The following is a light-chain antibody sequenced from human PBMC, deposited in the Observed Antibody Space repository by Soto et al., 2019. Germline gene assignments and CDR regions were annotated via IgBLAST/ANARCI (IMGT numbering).Light chain of an antibody. V-gene: IGKV3-20*01. J-gene: IGKJ2*01. Sequence: PGETATLSCRASQSVISTYLAWYQQKPGQAPSLLIHGASRRASGIPDRFSGSGSGTEFTLSISRVEPEDFAVYYCQQYATTPFAFGQGTKLEI. CDR2: GAS. CDR3: QQYATTPFA. CDR1: QSVISTY.